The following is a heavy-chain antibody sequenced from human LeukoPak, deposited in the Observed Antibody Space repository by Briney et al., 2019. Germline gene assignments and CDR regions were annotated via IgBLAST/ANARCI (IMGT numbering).Heavy chain of an antibody. D-gene: IGHD2-2*01. CDR1: GGSISSYY. V-gene: IGHV4-4*07. Sequence: KASETLSLTCTVSGGSISSYYWSWIRQPAGKGLEWIGRIYTSGSTNYNPSLKSRVTMSVDTSTNQFSLKLSSVTAADTAVYYCARVNCSSTSCYLFWFDPWGQGTLVTVSS. CDR2: IYTSGST. CDR3: ARVNCSSTSCYLFWFDP. J-gene: IGHJ5*02.